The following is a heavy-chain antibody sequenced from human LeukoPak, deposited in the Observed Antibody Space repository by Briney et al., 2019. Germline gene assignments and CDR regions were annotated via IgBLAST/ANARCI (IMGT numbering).Heavy chain of an antibody. Sequence: SETLSLTCTVSGGSISSYYWSWIRQPPGKGLEWIGYIYYSGSTNYNPTLKSRVTISVDTSKNQFSLKLSSVTAADTAVYYCARDISGSNAFDIWGQGTMVTVSS. J-gene: IGHJ3*02. V-gene: IGHV4-59*01. D-gene: IGHD3-22*01. CDR2: IYYSGST. CDR1: GGSISSYY. CDR3: ARDISGSNAFDI.